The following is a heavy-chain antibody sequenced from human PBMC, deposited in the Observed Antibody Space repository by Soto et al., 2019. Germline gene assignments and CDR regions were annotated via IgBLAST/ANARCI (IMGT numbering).Heavy chain of an antibody. Sequence: GGSLRLSCAASGFTFSSYGMHWVRQAPGKGLEWVAVIWYDGSNKYYADSVKGRFTISRDNSKNTLYLQMNSLRAEDTAVYYCARDIEYASNWFDPWGQGTLVTVSS. CDR1: GFTFSSYG. CDR3: ARDIEYASNWFDP. V-gene: IGHV3-33*01. J-gene: IGHJ5*02. CDR2: IWYDGSNK. D-gene: IGHD2-2*01.